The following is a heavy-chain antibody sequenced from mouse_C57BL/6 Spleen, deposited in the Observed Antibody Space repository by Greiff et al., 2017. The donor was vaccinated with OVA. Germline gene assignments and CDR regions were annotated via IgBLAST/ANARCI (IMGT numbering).Heavy chain of an antibody. CDR3: ARSEAYYFDY. Sequence: VQLQQSGPELVKPGASVKLSCKASGYAFSSSWMHWVKQRPGKGLEWIGRIYPGDGDTNYNGKFKGKATLTADKSSSTAYMQLSSLTSEDSAVYFCARSEAYYFDYWGKGTTLTVSS. V-gene: IGHV1-82*01. D-gene: IGHD3-2*02. CDR2: IYPGDGDT. CDR1: GYAFSSSW. J-gene: IGHJ2*01.